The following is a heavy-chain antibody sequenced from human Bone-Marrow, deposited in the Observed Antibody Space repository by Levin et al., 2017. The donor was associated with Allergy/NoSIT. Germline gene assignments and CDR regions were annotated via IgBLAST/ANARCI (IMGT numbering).Heavy chain of an antibody. Sequence: GESLKISCKGSGYTFSTYWIGWVRQMPGKGLEWMGIIYPGDSDTRYSPSFQGQVTISADKSVSTAYLQWRSLKASDSAMYYCARSYYDESGYYCDYWGQGTLVTVSS. D-gene: IGHD3-22*01. CDR1: GYTFSTYW. CDR3: ARSYYDESGYYCDY. J-gene: IGHJ4*02. CDR2: IYPGDSDT. V-gene: IGHV5-51*01.